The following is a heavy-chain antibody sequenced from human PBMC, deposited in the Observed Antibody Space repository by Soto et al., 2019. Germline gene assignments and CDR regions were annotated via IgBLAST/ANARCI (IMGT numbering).Heavy chain of an antibody. CDR3: AREYTVADNHGMAV. J-gene: IGHJ6*02. CDR1: GYTLLSYS. CDR2: IDSYTGNT. V-gene: IGHV1-18*04. Sequence: QAQLVQSGSEVKRSGASVKVSCKASGYTLLSYSITWVRQAPGQGLEWIGWIDSYTGNTNYEQKFQCRVTMTTESRTSTAYMELRGLRSDDASIYYCAREYTVADNHGMAVWGQATTVIVS. D-gene: IGHD1-1*01.